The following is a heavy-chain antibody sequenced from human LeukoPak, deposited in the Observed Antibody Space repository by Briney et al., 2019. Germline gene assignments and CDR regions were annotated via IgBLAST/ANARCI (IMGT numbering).Heavy chain of an antibody. CDR1: GFTFSSYA. V-gene: IGHV3-30*18. J-gene: IGHJ6*02. CDR3: AKPPPNRIAAKIDYYGMDV. D-gene: IGHD6-13*01. Sequence: PGGSLRLSCAASGFTFSSYAMSWVRQAAGKGLEWVAVISYDGSNKYYADSVKGRFTISRDNSKNTLYLQMNSLRAEDTAVYYCAKPPPNRIAAKIDYYGMDVWGQGTTVTVSS. CDR2: ISYDGSNK.